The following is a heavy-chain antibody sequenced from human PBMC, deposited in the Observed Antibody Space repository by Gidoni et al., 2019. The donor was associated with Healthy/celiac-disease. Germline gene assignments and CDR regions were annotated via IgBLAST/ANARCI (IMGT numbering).Heavy chain of an antibody. CDR3: ARDVHTDYGGNHYFDY. V-gene: IGHV4-30-4*01. J-gene: IGHJ4*02. D-gene: IGHD4-17*01. CDR2: IYYSGSN. Sequence: QVQLQESGPGLVKPSQTLSLPCTVSGGSISSGDYYWSWIRQPPGKGLEWIGYIYYSGSNYYNPSLKSRVTISVDTSKNQFSLKLSSVTAADTAVYYCARDVHTDYGGNHYFDYWGQGTLVTVSS. CDR1: GGSISSGDYY.